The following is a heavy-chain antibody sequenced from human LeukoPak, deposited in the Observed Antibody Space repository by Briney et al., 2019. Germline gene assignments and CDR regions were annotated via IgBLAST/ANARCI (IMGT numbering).Heavy chain of an antibody. V-gene: IGHV3-53*01. Sequence: GGSLRLSCAASGFTVSSNYMSWVRQAPGKGLEWVSVIYSGGSTYYADSVKGRFTISRDNAKNSLYLHMSSLRAEDTAVYYCAELGITMIGGVWGKGTTVTISS. CDR2: IYSGGST. J-gene: IGHJ6*04. D-gene: IGHD3-10*02. CDR1: GFTVSSNY. CDR3: AELGITMIGGV.